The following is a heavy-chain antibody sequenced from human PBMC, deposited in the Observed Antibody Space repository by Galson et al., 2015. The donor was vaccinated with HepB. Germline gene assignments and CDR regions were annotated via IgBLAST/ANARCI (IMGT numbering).Heavy chain of an antibody. CDR3: ARLLGDGWLQPYFDY. D-gene: IGHD5-24*01. Sequence: SVKVSCKASGYTFTSYGISWVRQAPGQGLEWMGWISAYNGNTNYAQKLQGRVTMTTDTSTSTAYMELRSLRSDDTAVYYCARLLGDGWLQPYFDYWGQGTLVTVSS. CDR1: GYTFTSYG. V-gene: IGHV1-18*01. CDR2: ISAYNGNT. J-gene: IGHJ4*02.